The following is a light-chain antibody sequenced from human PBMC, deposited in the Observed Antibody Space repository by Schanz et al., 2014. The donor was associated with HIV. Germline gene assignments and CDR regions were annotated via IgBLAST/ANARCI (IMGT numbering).Light chain of an antibody. CDR3: STYTTSKTWV. V-gene: IGLV2-14*02. CDR1: SSDVGNYNL. J-gene: IGLJ3*02. CDR2: EGS. Sequence: QSVLTQPDSVSGSPGQSITISCTGTSSDVGNYNLVSWYQQHPGKAPKLLVYEGSRRPSAVPDRFSGSRSGDTASLTISGLQAEDEAEYYCSTYTTSKTWVFGGGTKLTVL.